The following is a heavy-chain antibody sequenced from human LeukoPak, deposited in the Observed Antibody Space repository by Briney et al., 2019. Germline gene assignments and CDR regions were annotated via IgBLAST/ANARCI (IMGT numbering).Heavy chain of an antibody. CDR1: GYTFTSYH. Sequence: ASVKVSCKASGYTFTSYHMHWVRQAPGQGLEWMGIINPSGGSTSYAQKFQGRVTMTRDTSTSTVYMELSSLRSEDTAVYYCARDDHVLLWFGELPYLDYWGQGTLVTVSS. CDR3: ARDDHVLLWFGELPYLDY. D-gene: IGHD3-10*01. CDR2: INPSGGST. J-gene: IGHJ4*02. V-gene: IGHV1-46*01.